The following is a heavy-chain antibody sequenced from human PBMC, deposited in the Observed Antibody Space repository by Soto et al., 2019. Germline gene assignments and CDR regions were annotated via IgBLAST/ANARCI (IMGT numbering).Heavy chain of an antibody. D-gene: IGHD6-13*01. CDR1: GCTFSSYA. Sequence: GGSLRLSCAASGCTFSSYAMSWVRQAPGKGLEWVSAISGSGGSTYYADSVKGRFTISRDNSKNTLYLQMNSLRAEDTAVYYCARPPIAAAPGRSFDPWGQGTLVTVSS. CDR2: ISGSGGST. V-gene: IGHV3-23*01. CDR3: ARPPIAAAPGRSFDP. J-gene: IGHJ5*02.